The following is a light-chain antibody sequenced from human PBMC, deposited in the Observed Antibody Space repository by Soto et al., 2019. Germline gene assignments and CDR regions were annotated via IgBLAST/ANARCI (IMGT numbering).Light chain of an antibody. CDR3: NSYRGYYTRV. CDR1: RDDIGAYDY. J-gene: IGLJ1*01. Sequence: QSVLTQPASVSGSPGQSITVSCAGTRDDIGAYDYVSWYQQHPGNAPKLLVYEVTNRPSGVSDRFSGSKSGNTASLTISGLQAEDEADYYCNSYRGYYTRVFGTGTKVTVL. CDR2: EVT. V-gene: IGLV2-14*01.